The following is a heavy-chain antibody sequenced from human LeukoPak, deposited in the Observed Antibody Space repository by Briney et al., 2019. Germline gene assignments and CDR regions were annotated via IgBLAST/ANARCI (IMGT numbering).Heavy chain of an antibody. CDR1: GYTFTGYY. D-gene: IGHD3-3*01. J-gene: IGHJ4*02. CDR3: ARGWYDFWSGYYGY. V-gene: IGHV1-2*02. Sequence: GASVKVSCKASGYTFTGYYMYWVRQAPGQGLEWMGWINPNSGGTNYAQKFQGRVTMTRDTSISTAYMELSRLRSDDTAVYYCARGWYDFWSGYYGYWGQGTLVTVSS. CDR2: INPNSGGT.